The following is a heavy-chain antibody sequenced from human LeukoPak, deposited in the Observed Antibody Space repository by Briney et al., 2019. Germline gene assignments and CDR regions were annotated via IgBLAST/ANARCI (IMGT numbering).Heavy chain of an antibody. D-gene: IGHD3-22*01. CDR3: AKDQALIITMIVDGYYFDY. Sequence: GGSLRLSCAASGFTFTNYAMSWVRQAPGKGLEWVSAISGSGGSTYYADSVKGRFTISRDNSKNTLYLQMNSLRAEDTAVYYCAKDQALIITMIVDGYYFDYWGQGTLVTVSS. V-gene: IGHV3-23*01. CDR1: GFTFTNYA. J-gene: IGHJ4*02. CDR2: ISGSGGST.